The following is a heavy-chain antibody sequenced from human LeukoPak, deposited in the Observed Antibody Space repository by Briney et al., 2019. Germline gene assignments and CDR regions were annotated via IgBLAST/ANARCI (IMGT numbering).Heavy chain of an antibody. D-gene: IGHD1-14*01. CDR3: ARDSPEDGMDV. Sequence: SETLSLTCTVSGGSISSSSYYWGWIRQPPVKGLEWIGSIYYSGSTYYNPSLKSRVTISVDTSKNQFSLKLSSVTAADTAVYYCARDSPEDGMDVWGQGTTVTVSS. V-gene: IGHV4-39*02. CDR2: IYYSGST. J-gene: IGHJ6*02. CDR1: GGSISSSSYY.